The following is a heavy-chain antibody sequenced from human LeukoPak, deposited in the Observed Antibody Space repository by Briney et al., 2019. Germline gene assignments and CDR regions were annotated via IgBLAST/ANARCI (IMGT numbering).Heavy chain of an antibody. CDR2: IYYSGST. J-gene: IGHJ4*02. CDR3: ARDPQSLYYDRYDY. V-gene: IGHV4-39*07. Sequence: SETLSLTCTVSGGSISSSSYYWGWIRQPPGKGLEWIGSIYYSGSTYYNPSLKSRVTISVDTSKNQFSLKLSSVTAADTAVYYCARDPQSLYYDRYDYWGQGTLVTVSS. CDR1: GGSISSSSYY. D-gene: IGHD3-22*01.